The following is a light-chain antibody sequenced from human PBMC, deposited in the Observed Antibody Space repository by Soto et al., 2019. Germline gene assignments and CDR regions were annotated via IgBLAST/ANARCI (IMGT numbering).Light chain of an antibody. Sequence: DIQMTQSPSSLSASIGDRVTITCRASQSISSYLNWYQQKPGKAPKLLIYAASSLQSGVPSRFSGSGAGTDFTLTISSLQPEGFATYYCQHSYSTPFTGGGGPKVEI. V-gene: IGKV1-39*01. CDR3: QHSYSTPFT. CDR2: AAS. CDR1: QSISSY. J-gene: IGKJ4*02.